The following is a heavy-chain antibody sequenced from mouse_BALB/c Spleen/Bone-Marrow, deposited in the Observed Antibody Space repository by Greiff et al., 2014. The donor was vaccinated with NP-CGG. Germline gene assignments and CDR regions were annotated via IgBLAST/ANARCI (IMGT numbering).Heavy chain of an antibody. CDR1: GYSLTNYW. V-gene: IGHV1S82*01. CDR2: IHPSDSVT. D-gene: IGHD2-1*01. J-gene: IGHJ2*01. CDR3: VKDGNPFDC. Sequence: QVQLQQSGAELVRPGASVKLSCKASGYSLTNYWMNWVKQRPGQGLEWIGMIHPSDSVTRLNQNFEDKATLTVDKSSSTAYMQLSSPTSEDAAVYYCVKDGNPFDCWGQGTTLTVSS.